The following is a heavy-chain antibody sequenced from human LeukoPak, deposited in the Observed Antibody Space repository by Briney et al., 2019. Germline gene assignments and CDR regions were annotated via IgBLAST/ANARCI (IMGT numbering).Heavy chain of an antibody. V-gene: IGHV3-30-3*01. CDR3: AKDRDWNYAQSDY. CDR1: EFTFTSYA. CDR2: ISYDGSNR. D-gene: IGHD1-7*01. Sequence: GGSLRLSCAASEFTFTSYAFHWVRQAPGKGLEWIAFISYDGSNRFYADSVKGRFTISRDNSKNTLYLQMNSLRAEDTAVYYCAKDRDWNYAQSDYWGQGTLVTVSS. J-gene: IGHJ4*02.